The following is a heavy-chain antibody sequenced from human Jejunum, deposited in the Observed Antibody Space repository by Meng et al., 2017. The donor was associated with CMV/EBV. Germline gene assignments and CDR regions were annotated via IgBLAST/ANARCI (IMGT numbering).Heavy chain of an antibody. CDR1: GDSISTYY. V-gene: IGHV4-59*01. J-gene: IGHJ4*02. Sequence: SGDSISTYYWSRIRQPSGKGLEWIGYIYYRGNTNSNPSLKSRVTMSVDTSKNQFSLMLSSVTAADTAVYYCARESPYDFWSGFDYWGQGRLVTVSS. D-gene: IGHD3-3*01. CDR3: ARESPYDFWSGFDY. CDR2: IYYRGNT.